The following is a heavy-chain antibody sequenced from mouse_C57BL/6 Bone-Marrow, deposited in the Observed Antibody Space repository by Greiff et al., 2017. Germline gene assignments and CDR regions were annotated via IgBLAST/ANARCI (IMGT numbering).Heavy chain of an antibody. CDR3: ARHYYGSSYEWYFDV. V-gene: IGHV5-12*01. Sequence: EVKLQESGGGLVQPGGSLKLSCAASGFTFSDYYMYWVRQTPEKRLEWVAYISNGGGSTYYPDTVKGRFTISRDNAKNTLYLQMIRLKSEDTAMYYCARHYYGSSYEWYFDVWGTGTTVTVSS. CDR1: GFTFSDYY. J-gene: IGHJ1*03. CDR2: ISNGGGST. D-gene: IGHD1-1*01.